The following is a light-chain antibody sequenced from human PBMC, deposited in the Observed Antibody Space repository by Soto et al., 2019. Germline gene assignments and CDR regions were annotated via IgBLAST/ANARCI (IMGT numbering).Light chain of an antibody. CDR2: EGT. Sequence: QSALTQPASVSGSPGQSITISCTETSSDVGNYNLVSRYQQHPGKAPKLMLYEGTKRPSGVSNRFSGSKSGNTASLTISGLQAEDEADYYCCSYVGSSTVVFGGGTQLTVL. CDR1: SSDVGNYNL. CDR3: CSYVGSSTVV. J-gene: IGLJ2*01. V-gene: IGLV2-23*01.